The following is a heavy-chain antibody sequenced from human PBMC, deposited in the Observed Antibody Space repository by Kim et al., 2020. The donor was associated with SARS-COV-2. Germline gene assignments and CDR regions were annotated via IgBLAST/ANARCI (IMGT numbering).Heavy chain of an antibody. Sequence: AKYVVDSVKGRYTISRDNAKNSLYLQMNSRRAEDTAVYYCARIWSAYVAYWGQGTLVTVSS. V-gene: IGHV3-7*01. J-gene: IGHJ4*02. CDR3: ARIWSAYVAY. D-gene: IGHD3-3*01. CDR2: AK.